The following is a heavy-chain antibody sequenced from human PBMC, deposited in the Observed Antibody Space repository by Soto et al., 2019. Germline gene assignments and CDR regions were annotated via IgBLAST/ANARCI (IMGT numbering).Heavy chain of an antibody. Sequence: MSLTCTVSGGSISSYYLSWIRQPPGKGLEWIGYIYYSGSTNYNPSLKSRVTISVDTSKNQFSLKLSSVTAADTAGDYCARDVTDSSRWSYSGRDVWAQGNEVT. CDR2: IYYSGST. V-gene: IGHV4-59*01. CDR3: ARDVTDSSRWSYSGRDV. D-gene: IGHD6-13*01. J-gene: IGHJ6*02. CDR1: GGSISSYY.